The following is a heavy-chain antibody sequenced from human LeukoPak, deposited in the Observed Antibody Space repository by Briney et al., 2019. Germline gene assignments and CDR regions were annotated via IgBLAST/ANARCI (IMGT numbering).Heavy chain of an antibody. J-gene: IGHJ3*02. Sequence: SVKACYTPSGGTFSSYAISWVRQSPGLRLKGMGRIIPILGIANYAQKFQGRVTITADKSTSTAYMELSSLRSEDTAVYYCARDGPNDAFDIWGQGTMVTVSS. CDR2: IIPILGIA. CDR3: ARDGPNDAFDI. CDR1: GGTFSSYA. V-gene: IGHV1-69*04.